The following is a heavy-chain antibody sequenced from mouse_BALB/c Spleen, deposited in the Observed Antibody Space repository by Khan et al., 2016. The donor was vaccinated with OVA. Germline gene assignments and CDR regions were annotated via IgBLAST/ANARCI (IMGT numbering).Heavy chain of an antibody. V-gene: IGHV9-3-1*01. D-gene: IGHD2-10*01. J-gene: IGHJ4*01. Sequence: VQLVESGPELKKPGETVKISCKASGYTFTNYGMNWVKQAPGKGLKWMGWINTYTGEPTYADDFKGRFAFSLETSASPAYLQINNLKNEDTATYCCARPPYFSYVMVYWGQGTSVTVSS. CDR1: GYTFTNYG. CDR2: INTYTGEP. CDR3: ARPPYFSYVMVY.